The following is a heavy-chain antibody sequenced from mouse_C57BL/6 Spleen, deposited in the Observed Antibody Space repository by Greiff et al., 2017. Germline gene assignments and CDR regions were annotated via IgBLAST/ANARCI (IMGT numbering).Heavy chain of an antibody. CDR1: GFTFSSYG. Sequence: EVMLVESGGDLVKPGGSLKLSCAASGFTFSSYGMSWVRQTPDKRLEWVATISSGGSYTYYPDSVKGRFTISRDNAKNTLYLQMSSLKSEDTAMYYCARPKYYGSSLHFDYWGQGTTLTVSS. CDR3: ARPKYYGSSLHFDY. D-gene: IGHD1-1*01. V-gene: IGHV5-6*01. J-gene: IGHJ2*01. CDR2: ISSGGSYT.